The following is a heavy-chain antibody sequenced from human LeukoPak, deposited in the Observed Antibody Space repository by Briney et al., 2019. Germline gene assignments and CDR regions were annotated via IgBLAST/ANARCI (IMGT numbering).Heavy chain of an antibody. Sequence: SQTLSLTCTVSGGSISSGSYYWSWIRQPAGKGLEWIGRIYTSGSTNYNPSLKSRVTISVDTSKNQFSLKLSSVTAADTAVYYCARDAIAAGYWFDPWGQGTLVTVSS. CDR3: ARDAIAAGYWFDP. CDR2: IYTSGST. CDR1: GGSISSGSYY. J-gene: IGHJ5*02. D-gene: IGHD6-13*01. V-gene: IGHV4-61*02.